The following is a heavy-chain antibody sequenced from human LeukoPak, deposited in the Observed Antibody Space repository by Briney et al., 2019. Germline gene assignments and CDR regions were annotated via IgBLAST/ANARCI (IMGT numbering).Heavy chain of an antibody. V-gene: IGHV4-30-4*01. J-gene: IGHJ6*02. CDR1: GGSISSGDYY. CDR3: ASRYCSGGSCYSGYYYYYGMDV. CDR2: IYYIGST. Sequence: PSQTLSLTCTVSGGSISSGDYYWSWIRQPPGKGLEWIGYIYYIGSTYYNPSLKSRVTISVDTSKNQFSLKLSSVTAADTAVYYCASRYCSGGSCYSGYYYYYGMDVWGQGTTVTVSS. D-gene: IGHD2-15*01.